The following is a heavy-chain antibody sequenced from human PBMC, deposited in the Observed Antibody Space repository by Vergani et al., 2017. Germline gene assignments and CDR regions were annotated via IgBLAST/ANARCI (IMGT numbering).Heavy chain of an antibody. CDR2: INHSGST. D-gene: IGHD4-17*01. CDR1: GGSFSGYY. J-gene: IGHJ4*02. V-gene: IGHV4-34*01. Sequence: QVQLQQWGAGLLKPSETLSLTCAVYGGSFSGYYWSWIRQPPGKGLEWIGEINHSGSTNYNPSLKSRVTISVDTSKNQFSLKLSSVTAADTAVYYCARVSLSYGDYVRFDYWGQGTLVTVSS. CDR3: ARVSLSYGDYVRFDY.